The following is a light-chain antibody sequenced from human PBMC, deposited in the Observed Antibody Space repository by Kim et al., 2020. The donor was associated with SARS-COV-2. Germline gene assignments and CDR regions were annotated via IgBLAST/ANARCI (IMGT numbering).Light chain of an antibody. Sequence: GQSVTISCTGTSSDVGTYNRVSWYQQPPGSAPKLIIYEVNNRPSGVPDRFSVSKSGNTASLTISGLQAEDEADYYCSSQTSVGTWVFGGGTKVTVL. V-gene: IGLV2-18*02. CDR1: SSDVGTYNR. J-gene: IGLJ3*02. CDR3: SSQTSVGTWV. CDR2: EVN.